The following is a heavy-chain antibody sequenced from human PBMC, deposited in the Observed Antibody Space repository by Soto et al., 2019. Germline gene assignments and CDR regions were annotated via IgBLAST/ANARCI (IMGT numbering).Heavy chain of an antibody. V-gene: IGHV4-4*02. CDR3: ARCAYGSYTFGIDV. CDR1: GVSISSSHW. Sequence: QVQLQESGPGLVKSSETLSLTCAVSGVSISSSHWWTWVRQPPGKGLEWIGEIHYSGTTNYNSPLGGRVTISADKSKNQFSLNLISVTAADTAIYYCARCAYGSYTFGIDVWGQGTTVTVSS. D-gene: IGHD3-3*01. J-gene: IGHJ6*02. CDR2: IHYSGTT.